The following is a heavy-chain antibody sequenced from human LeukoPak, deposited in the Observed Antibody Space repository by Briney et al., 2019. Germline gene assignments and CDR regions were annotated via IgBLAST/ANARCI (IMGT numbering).Heavy chain of an antibody. CDR3: ATLYNDYVDY. Sequence: GGSLRLSCAASGFTVRNFGMSWVRQAPGKGLEWVSGTTGDRSFYADPVKGRFTISRDNSRNMLYLHMNSLRVDDTAVYYCATLYNDYVDYWGQGALVTVDS. V-gene: IGHV3-23*01. CDR2: TTGDRS. CDR1: GFTVRNFG. D-gene: IGHD5-24*01. J-gene: IGHJ4*02.